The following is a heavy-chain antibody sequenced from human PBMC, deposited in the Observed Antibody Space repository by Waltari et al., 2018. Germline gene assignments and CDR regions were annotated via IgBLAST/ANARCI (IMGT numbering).Heavy chain of an antibody. J-gene: IGHJ4*02. CDR1: GGTFSSYA. Sequence: QVQLVQSGAEVKKPGSSVKVSCKASGGTFSSYATSWVRQAPGQGLEWMGGIIPIFGTANYAQKFQGRVTITADESTSTAYMERSSLRSEDTAVYYCARVNWGTAMGAFDYWGQGTLVTVSS. V-gene: IGHV1-69*01. D-gene: IGHD5-18*01. CDR2: IIPIFGTA. CDR3: ARVNWGTAMGAFDY.